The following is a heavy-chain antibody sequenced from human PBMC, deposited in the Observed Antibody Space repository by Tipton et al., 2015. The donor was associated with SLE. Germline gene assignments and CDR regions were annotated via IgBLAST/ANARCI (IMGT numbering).Heavy chain of an antibody. J-gene: IGHJ4*02. D-gene: IGHD6-19*01. CDR2: IYTSGST. V-gene: IGHV4-61*02. CDR1: GYSISSGYY. Sequence: TLSLTCAVSGYSISSGYYWSWIRQPAGKGLEWIGRIYTSGSTNYNPSLKRRVTMSVDTSKNQFSLKLSSVTAADTAVYYCARETSSLFDYWGQGTLVTVSS. CDR3: ARETSSLFDY.